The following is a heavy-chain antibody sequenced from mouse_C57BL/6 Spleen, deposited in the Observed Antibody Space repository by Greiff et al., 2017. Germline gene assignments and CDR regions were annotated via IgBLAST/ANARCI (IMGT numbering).Heavy chain of an antibody. CDR1: GFTFSSYA. V-gene: IGHV5-9-1*02. D-gene: IGHD1-1*01. CDR2: ISSGGDYI. Sequence: EVQLVESGEGLVKPGGSLKLSCAASGFTFSSYAMSWVRQTPEKRLEWVAYISSGGDYIYYADTVKGRFTISRANARNTLYLQMSSLKSADTAMYYCTRDRDYYGSSYTFAYWGQGTLVTVSA. J-gene: IGHJ3*01. CDR3: TRDRDYYGSSYTFAY.